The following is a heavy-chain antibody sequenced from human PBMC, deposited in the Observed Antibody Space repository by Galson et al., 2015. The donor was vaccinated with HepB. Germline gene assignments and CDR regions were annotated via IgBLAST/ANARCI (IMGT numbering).Heavy chain of an antibody. D-gene: IGHD3-9*01. Sequence: SLRLSCAASGFTFSSYAMHWVRQAPGKGLEWVVVISYDGSNKYYADSVKGRFTISRDNSKNTLYLQMNSRRAEDTAVYYCARGGKDYDILTAYLGYWGQGALVTVSS. J-gene: IGHJ4*02. CDR2: ISYDGSNK. V-gene: IGHV3-30*04. CDR1: GFTFSSYA. CDR3: ARGGKDYDILTAYLGY.